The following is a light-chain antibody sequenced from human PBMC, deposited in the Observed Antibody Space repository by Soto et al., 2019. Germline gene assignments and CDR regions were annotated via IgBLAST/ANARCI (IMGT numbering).Light chain of an antibody. V-gene: IGKV3-20*01. CDR1: QSVSSTY. CDR2: GAS. Sequence: EIVLTQSPGTLSLCPGERATLSRRASQSVSSTYLAWYQQKPGQAPRLLIYGASTRATGIPDRFSGSGSGTDFTLTISRLEPEDFAIYYCQQYGYLGTFGPGAKVDI. CDR3: QQYGYLGT. J-gene: IGKJ3*01.